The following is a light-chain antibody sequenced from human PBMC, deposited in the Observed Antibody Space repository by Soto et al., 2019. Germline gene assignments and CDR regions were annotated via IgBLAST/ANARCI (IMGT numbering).Light chain of an antibody. J-gene: IGKJ1*01. CDR3: QKYDSAPWT. CDR1: QSISTW. Sequence: DIQMTQSPSTLSASVGDRVTITCRASQSISTWLAWYLQTPGKVPKLLIYGASTLKSGVPSRFSGSGYGADFTLTISSLQPEDVGTYYCQKYDSAPWTFGQGTKVDIK. CDR2: GAS. V-gene: IGKV1-27*01.